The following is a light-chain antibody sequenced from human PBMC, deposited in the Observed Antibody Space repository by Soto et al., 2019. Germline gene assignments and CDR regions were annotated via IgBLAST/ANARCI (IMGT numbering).Light chain of an antibody. CDR2: EAS. J-gene: IGKJ4*01. Sequence: DFQMTQSPSTLSASAGDRVTITCRASQSIGPGLAWYHQKPAKAPTLLVYEASSLESGVPSRFSGSVSGTEFTLTISSLQPDDFATYYCQQYHSYPLTFGLGTMVEIK. CDR3: QQYHSYPLT. V-gene: IGKV1-5*03. CDR1: QSIGPG.